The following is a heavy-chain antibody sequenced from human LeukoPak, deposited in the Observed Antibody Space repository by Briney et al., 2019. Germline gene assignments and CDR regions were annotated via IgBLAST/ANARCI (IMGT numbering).Heavy chain of an antibody. V-gene: IGHV3-30*04. D-gene: IGHD4-23*01. CDR3: ARDLYDYGGKIDY. Sequence: GGSLRLSCAASGFTFSSYAMHWLPQAPGKGLEWVAVISYDGSNKYYADSVKGRFTISRDNSKNTLYLQMNSLRAEATAVYYCARDLYDYGGKIDYWGQGTLVTVSS. J-gene: IGHJ4*02. CDR2: ISYDGSNK. CDR1: GFTFSSYA.